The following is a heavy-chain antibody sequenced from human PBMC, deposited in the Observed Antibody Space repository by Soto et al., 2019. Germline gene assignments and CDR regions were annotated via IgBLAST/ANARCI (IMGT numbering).Heavy chain of an antibody. D-gene: IGHD4-17*01. V-gene: IGHV4-34*01. J-gene: IGHJ4*02. CDR3: ARGYGANFDY. Sequence: SETLSLTCAVYGGSFSGYYWSWIRQPPGKGLEWIGEINHSGSTNYNPSLKSRVTISVDTSKNQFSLKLSSVTAADTAVYYCARGYGANFDYWGQGTLVTVSS. CDR2: INHSGST. CDR1: GGSFSGYY.